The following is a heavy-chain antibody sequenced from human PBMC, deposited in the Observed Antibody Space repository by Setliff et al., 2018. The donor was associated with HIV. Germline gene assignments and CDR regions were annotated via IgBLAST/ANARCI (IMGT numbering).Heavy chain of an antibody. CDR1: GFTLSSYG. CDR2: IRYDGSNK. D-gene: IGHD3-9*01. Sequence: GGSLRLSCAASGFTLSSYGMHWVRQAPGKGLEWVAFIRYDGSNKYYADSVKGRFTISRDNSKNTLYLQMDSLRAEDTAVYYCVRDRDWAFDYWGQGILVTVSS. CDR3: VRDRDWAFDY. V-gene: IGHV3-30*02. J-gene: IGHJ4*02.